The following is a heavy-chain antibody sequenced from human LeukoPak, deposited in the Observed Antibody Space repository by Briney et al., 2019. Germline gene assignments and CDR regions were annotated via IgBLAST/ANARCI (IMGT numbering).Heavy chain of an antibody. D-gene: IGHD3-3*01. V-gene: IGHV3-53*01. CDR2: IYSGGST. Sequence: PGGSLRLSCAASGFTVSSNYMSWVRQAPGKGLEWVSVIYSGGSTYYADSVKGRFTISRDNSKNTLYLQMNSLRAEDTAVYYCARSGVDYDFWSGEPYGMDVWGQGTTVTVSS. J-gene: IGHJ6*02. CDR1: GFTVSSNY. CDR3: ARSGVDYDFWSGEPYGMDV.